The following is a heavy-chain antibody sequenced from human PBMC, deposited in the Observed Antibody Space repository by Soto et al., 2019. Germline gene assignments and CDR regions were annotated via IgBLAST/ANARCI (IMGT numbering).Heavy chain of an antibody. CDR2: IKQDGSEK. CDR1: GFTFSSFW. V-gene: IGHV3-7*03. J-gene: IGHJ6*02. CDR3: ARDITVVAPAAKVSYGMDV. D-gene: IGHD2-2*01. Sequence: EVQLVESGGGLVQPGGSLRLSCAASGFTFSSFWMRWVRQSPGKGLEWVANIKQDGSEKYHVDSVKGRFTISRDNAKKSLYLKMNNLRAEDTAVYYCARDITVVAPAAKVSYGMDVWGQGTTVTVSS.